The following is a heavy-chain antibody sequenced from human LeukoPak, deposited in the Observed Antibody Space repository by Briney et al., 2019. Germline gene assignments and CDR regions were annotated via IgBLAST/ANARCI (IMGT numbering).Heavy chain of an antibody. J-gene: IGHJ4*02. CDR2: ISSSGNII. D-gene: IGHD4-17*01. CDR3: ARVTYGDYG. V-gene: IGHV3-48*03. Sequence: GGSLRLSCAASGFIFSNYGMNWVRQAPGKGREWVSYISSSGNIISYADSVKGRFTISRDNAKNSLYLQMNSLRAEDTAVYYCARVTYGDYGWGQGTLVTVSS. CDR1: GFIFSNYG.